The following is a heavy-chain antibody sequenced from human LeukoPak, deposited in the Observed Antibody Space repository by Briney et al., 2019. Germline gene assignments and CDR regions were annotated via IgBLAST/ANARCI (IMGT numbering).Heavy chain of an antibody. CDR1: GFSFSSYW. CDR2: INSDGSST. Sequence: PGGSLRLSCAASGFSFSSYWMHWVRQAPGKGLVWVSRINSDGSSTSYADSVNGRFTISRDNSENTLYLQMNGLTAEDTAMYYCARDSYQDYYGRFDPWGQGTLVIVSS. D-gene: IGHD3-10*01. V-gene: IGHV3-74*01. J-gene: IGHJ5*02. CDR3: ARDSYQDYYGRFDP.